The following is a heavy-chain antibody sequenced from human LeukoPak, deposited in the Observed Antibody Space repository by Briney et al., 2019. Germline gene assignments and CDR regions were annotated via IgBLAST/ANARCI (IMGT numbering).Heavy chain of an antibody. CDR3: VKGSEAYCDSKSDY. D-gene: IGHD3-22*01. V-gene: IGHV3-64D*09. CDR2: ISSNGGTI. Sequence: GGSLRLSCSASGFTFSTYAMHWVRQAPGKGLEYVSAISSNGGTIHYTDSVKGRFSISRDNSKSTLYLQLSSLRAEDTAVYYCVKGSEAYCDSKSDYWGQGTPVTVSS. J-gene: IGHJ4*02. CDR1: GFTFSTYA.